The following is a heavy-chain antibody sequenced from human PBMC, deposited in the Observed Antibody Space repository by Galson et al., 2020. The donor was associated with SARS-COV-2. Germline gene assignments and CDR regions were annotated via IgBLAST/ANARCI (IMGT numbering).Heavy chain of an antibody. CDR1: GGSVSSGSSY. J-gene: IGHJ3*02. D-gene: IGHD5-12*01. CDR3: ARDNGYTRGTLDI. Sequence: SETLSLTCSVSGGSVSSGSSYWSWIRQPPGKGLEWIGYIYYNVNTNYNPSLKSRATISSDRSKNQFSLKLSAVTVVDTAVYYCARDNGYTRGTLDIWGQGSMVTVSS. CDR2: IYYNVNT. V-gene: IGHV4-61*01.